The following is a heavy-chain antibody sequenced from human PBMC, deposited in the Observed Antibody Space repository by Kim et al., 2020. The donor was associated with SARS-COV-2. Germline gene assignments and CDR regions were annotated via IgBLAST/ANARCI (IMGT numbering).Heavy chain of an antibody. D-gene: IGHD2-15*01. CDR1: GGSISSSSYY. CDR2: IYYSGST. J-gene: IGHJ6*04. CDR3: TRVEGGNYYCYGMDS. V-gene: IGHV4-39*07. Sequence: SETLSLTCTVSGGSISSSSYYWGWIRQPPGKGLEWIGSIYYSGSTYYNSSSKSRVTISVDTSKNQFSLTLSSVTAAETAVYYWTRVEGGNYYCYGMDSWGTESTVTVSS.